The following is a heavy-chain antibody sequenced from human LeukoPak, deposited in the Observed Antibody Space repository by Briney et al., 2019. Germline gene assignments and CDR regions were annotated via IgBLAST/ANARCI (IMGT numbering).Heavy chain of an antibody. J-gene: IGHJ3*02. CDR3: ARPRNRLLRIDAFDI. Sequence: PSETLSLTCTVSGYSISSGYYWGWIRQPPGKGLEWIGSIYHSGSTYYNPSLKSRVTISVDTSKNQFSLKLSSVTAADTAVYYCARPRNRLLRIDAFDIWGQGTMVTVSS. CDR2: IYHSGST. CDR1: GYSISSGYY. V-gene: IGHV4-38-2*02. D-gene: IGHD3-22*01.